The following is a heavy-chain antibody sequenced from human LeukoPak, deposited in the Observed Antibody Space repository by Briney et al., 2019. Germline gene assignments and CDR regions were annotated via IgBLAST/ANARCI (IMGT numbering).Heavy chain of an antibody. CDR3: ARDLAAAQYYFDY. J-gene: IGHJ4*02. Sequence: GGSLRLSCAASGFTFSSYWMHWVRQAPGKGLVWVSHINTDGRSISYADSVKGRFTVSRDNAKNTLYLQMNSLRADDTAVYYCARDLAAAQYYFDYWGQGTPVTVSS. CDR2: INTDGRSI. D-gene: IGHD6-13*01. V-gene: IGHV3-74*01. CDR1: GFTFSSYW.